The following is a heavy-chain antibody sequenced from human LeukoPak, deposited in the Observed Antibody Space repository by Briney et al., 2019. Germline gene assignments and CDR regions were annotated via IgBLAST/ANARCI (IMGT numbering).Heavy chain of an antibody. CDR3: ARDREDCSSTSCYTNWFDP. D-gene: IGHD2-2*02. Sequence: PSETLSLTCTVSGGSISSGGYYWSWIRQHPGKGLEWIGYIYYSGSTYYNPSLKSRVTISVDTSKNQFSLKLSSVTAADTAVYYCARDREDCSSTSCYTNWFDPWGQGTLVTVSS. J-gene: IGHJ5*02. CDR1: GGSISSGGYY. CDR2: IYYSGST. V-gene: IGHV4-31*03.